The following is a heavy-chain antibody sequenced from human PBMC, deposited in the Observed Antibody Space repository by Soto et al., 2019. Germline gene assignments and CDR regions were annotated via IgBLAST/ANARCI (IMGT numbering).Heavy chain of an antibody. CDR1: GYTFISHG. Sequence: QVQLQQSGAEVRKPGASVKVSCKTSGYTFISHGVTWVRQAPGQGLQWMGWISAYNGNTDYAQKFQGRXXXXXXXXXXXXXXXXXXXXXXXXXVYYCARVRRGQWKGPKFDYWGQGTLVRVSS. D-gene: IGHD3-10*01. CDR3: ARVRRGQWKGPKFDY. CDR2: ISAYNGNT. J-gene: IGHJ4*02. V-gene: IGHV1-18*01.